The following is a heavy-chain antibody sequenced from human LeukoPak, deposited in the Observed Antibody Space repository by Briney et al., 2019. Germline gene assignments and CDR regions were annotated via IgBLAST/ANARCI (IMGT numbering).Heavy chain of an antibody. CDR3: AKDPGY. V-gene: IGHV3-23*01. CDR1: ELTFSSYA. CDR2: ISGSGGST. J-gene: IGHJ4*02. Sequence: GGSWRLSCAASELTFSSYAISWARRAPGKGLEWVSAISGSGGSTYYADSVKGRFTISRDNSKNTLYLQMNSLRAEDTAVYYCAKDPGYWGQGTLVTVSS.